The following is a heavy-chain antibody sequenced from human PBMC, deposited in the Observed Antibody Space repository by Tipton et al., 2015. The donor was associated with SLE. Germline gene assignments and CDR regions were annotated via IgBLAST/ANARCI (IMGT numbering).Heavy chain of an antibody. CDR3: ARRNYDVLTGYYDAFDI. CDR1: GGSISSYY. CDR2: IYYSGST. V-gene: IGHV4-59*01. Sequence: GLVKPSETLSLTCTVSGGSISSYYWSWIRQPPGKGLEWIGYIYYSGSTNYNPSLKSRVTISVDTSKNQFSLKLSSVTAADTAVYYCARRNYDVLTGYYDAFDIWGQGTRVTVSS. J-gene: IGHJ3*02. D-gene: IGHD3-9*01.